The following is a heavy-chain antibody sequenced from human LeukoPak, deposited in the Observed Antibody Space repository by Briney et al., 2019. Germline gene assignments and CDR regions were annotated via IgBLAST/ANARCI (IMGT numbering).Heavy chain of an antibody. CDR1: GFTFSSYA. Sequence: TGGSLRLSXAASGFTFSSYAMSWIRQPPGKGVEWIGEINHSGSTNYNPSLKSRVTISVDTSKNQFSLKLSSVTAADTAVYYCARGYAIRSGVRIQALGYWGQGTLVTVSS. J-gene: IGHJ4*02. V-gene: IGHV4-34*01. D-gene: IGHD2-21*01. CDR2: INHSGST. CDR3: ARGYAIRSGVRIQALGY.